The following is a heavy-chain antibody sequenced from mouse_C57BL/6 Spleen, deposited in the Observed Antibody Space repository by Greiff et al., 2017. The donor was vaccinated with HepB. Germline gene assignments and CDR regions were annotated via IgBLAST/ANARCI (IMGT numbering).Heavy chain of an antibody. Sequence: VMLVESGPELVKPGASVKISCKASGYAFSSSWMNWVKQRPGKGLEWIGRIYPGDGDTNYNGKFKGKATLTADKSSSTAYMQLSSLTSEDSAVYFCARDGLLPLYAMDYWGQGTSVTVSS. CDR1: GYAFSSSW. CDR2: IYPGDGDT. CDR3: ARDGLLPLYAMDY. D-gene: IGHD2-3*01. V-gene: IGHV1-82*01. J-gene: IGHJ4*01.